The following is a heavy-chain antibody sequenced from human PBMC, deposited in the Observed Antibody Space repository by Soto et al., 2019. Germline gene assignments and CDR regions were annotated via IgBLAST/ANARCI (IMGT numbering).Heavy chain of an antibody. CDR3: ARQRTSAVTQASFDS. V-gene: IGHV4-39*01. CDR2: IYYSGGT. CDR1: GDSINNRSYY. J-gene: IGHJ4*01. Sequence: PSETLSLICTVTGDSINNRSYYWGWIRQPPGKGLEWIGSIYYSGGTYNNPSLKSRVSMSVDTSKNQFSLKLRSVTAADTALYYCARQRTSAVTQASFDSWGHGSLVTVSS. D-gene: IGHD4-17*01.